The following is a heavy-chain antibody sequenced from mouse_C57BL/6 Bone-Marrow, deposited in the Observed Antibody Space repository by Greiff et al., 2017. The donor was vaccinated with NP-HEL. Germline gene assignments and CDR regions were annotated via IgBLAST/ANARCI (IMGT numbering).Heavy chain of an antibody. Sequence: QGVESGGDLVKPGGSLKLSCAASGFTFSSYGMSWVRQTPDKRLEWVATISSGGSYTYYPDSVKGRFTISRDNAKNTLYLQMSSRKSEDTAMYYCARQGLRLFDYWGQGTTLTVSS. J-gene: IGHJ2*01. D-gene: IGHD2-4*01. CDR2: ISSGGSYT. V-gene: IGHV5-6*01. CDR1: GFTFSSYG. CDR3: ARQGLRLFDY.